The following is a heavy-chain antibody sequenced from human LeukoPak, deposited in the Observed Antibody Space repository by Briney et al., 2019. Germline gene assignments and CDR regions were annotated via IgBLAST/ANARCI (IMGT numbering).Heavy chain of an antibody. J-gene: IGHJ4*02. D-gene: IGHD5-24*01. Sequence: PGGSLRLSCTASGFTFGDYAMSWVRQAPGKGLEWVGFIRSKAYGGTTEYAASVKGRFTISRDDSKSIAYLQMNSLKTEDTAVYYCTRASKDGYDYGGQGTLVTVSS. CDR2: IRSKAYGGTT. CDR1: GFTFGDYA. V-gene: IGHV3-49*04. CDR3: TRASKDGYDY.